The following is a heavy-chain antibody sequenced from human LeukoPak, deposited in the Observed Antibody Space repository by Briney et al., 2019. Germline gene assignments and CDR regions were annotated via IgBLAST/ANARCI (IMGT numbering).Heavy chain of an antibody. V-gene: IGHV4-39*07. CDR2: IYYSGST. D-gene: IGHD5-12*01. J-gene: IGHJ4*02. CDR1: GGSISSSSYY. CDR3: ARVCEWVYSGYDSVGAHFDY. Sequence: KPSETLSLTCTVSGGSISSSSYYWGWIRQPPGKGLEWIGSIYYSGSTYYNPSLKSRVTISVDTSKNQFSLKLSSVTAADTAVYYCARVCEWVYSGYDSVGAHFDYWGQGTLVTVSS.